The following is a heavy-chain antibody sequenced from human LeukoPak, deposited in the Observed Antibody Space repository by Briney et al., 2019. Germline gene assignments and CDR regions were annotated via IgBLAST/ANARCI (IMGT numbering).Heavy chain of an antibody. J-gene: IGHJ4*02. D-gene: IGHD3-3*01. Sequence: QTGGSLRLSCTASGFTFGDYAMSWVRQAPGKGLEWVGFIRSKAYGGTTEYAASVKGRFTISRDDSKSIAYLQMNSLKTEDTAVYYCISPRITIFGVVIGFDYWGQGTLVTVSS. V-gene: IGHV3-49*04. CDR2: IRSKAYGGTT. CDR1: GFTFGDYA. CDR3: ISPRITIFGVVIGFDY.